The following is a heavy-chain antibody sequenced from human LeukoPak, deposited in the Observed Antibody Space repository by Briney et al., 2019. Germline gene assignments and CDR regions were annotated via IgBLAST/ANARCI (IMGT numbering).Heavy chain of an antibody. D-gene: IGHD3-22*01. CDR3: ARDPCCYYDSSGSGCAFDI. Sequence: SETLSLTCAVYGGSFSGYYWSWIRQPPGKGLEWIGEINHSGSTNYNPSLKSRVTISVDTSKNQFSLKLSSVTAADTAVYYCARDPCCYYDSSGSGCAFDIWGQGTMVTVSS. CDR1: GGSFSGYY. CDR2: INHSGST. J-gene: IGHJ3*02. V-gene: IGHV4-34*01.